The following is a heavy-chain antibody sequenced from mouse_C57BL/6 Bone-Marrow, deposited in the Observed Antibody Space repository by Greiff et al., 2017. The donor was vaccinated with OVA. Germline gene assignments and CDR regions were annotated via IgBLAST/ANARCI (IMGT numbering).Heavy chain of an antibody. CDR2: ISYSGST. J-gene: IGHJ2*01. Sequence: EVQRVESGPGMVKPSQSLSLTCTVSGYSITSGYDWHWIRHFPGNKLEWMGYISYSGSTNYNPSLKSRISITHDTSKNHFFLKLNSVTTEDTATYYCARSLYYFDYWGQGTTLTVSS. V-gene: IGHV3-1*01. CDR1: GYSITSGYD. CDR3: ARSLYYFDY.